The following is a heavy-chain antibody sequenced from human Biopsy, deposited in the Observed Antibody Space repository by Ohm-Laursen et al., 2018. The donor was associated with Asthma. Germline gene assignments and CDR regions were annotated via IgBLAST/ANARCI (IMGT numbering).Heavy chain of an antibody. CDR1: GYTFNSVG. CDR2: ISVYNGNT. CDR3: ARAVDYSHYYGIDV. Sequence: SCNASGYTFNSVGITWARQAPGQGLEWMGWISVYNGNTRVAQKLQDRVTMITDTSTSTAYMELRSLRSDDTAVYFCARAVDYSHYYGIDVWGQGTTVTVS. V-gene: IGHV1-18*01. J-gene: IGHJ6*02. D-gene: IGHD3-10*01.